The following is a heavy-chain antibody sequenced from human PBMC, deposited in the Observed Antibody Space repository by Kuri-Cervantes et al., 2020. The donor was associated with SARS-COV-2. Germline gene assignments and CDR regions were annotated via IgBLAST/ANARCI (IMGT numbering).Heavy chain of an antibody. Sequence: KVSCKGSVYSFTSYRIGWVRQMPGKGLEWMGIIYPGDSDTRYSPSFQGQVTISADKSISTAYLQWSSLTASDTAMYYCARQSADCSSTSCYIDYWGHGTLVTVSS. D-gene: IGHD2-2*02. CDR3: ARQSADCSSTSCYIDY. CDR1: VYSFTSYR. V-gene: IGHV5-51*01. J-gene: IGHJ4*01. CDR2: IYPGDSDT.